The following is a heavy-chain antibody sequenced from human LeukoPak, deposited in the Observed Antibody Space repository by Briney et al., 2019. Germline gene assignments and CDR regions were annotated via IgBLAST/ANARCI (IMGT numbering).Heavy chain of an antibody. V-gene: IGHV1-46*02. CDR2: IYPSGGSA. CDR3: ATIPMVRGIIVDY. D-gene: IGHD3-10*01. CDR1: GYPVNSFY. J-gene: IGHJ4*02. Sequence: ASVKVSCKASGYPVNSFYTHWVRQAPGQGLEWVGIIYPSGGSASFTQKFQGRVTMTRDTSTSTFYMELSSLRSEDTAVYYCATIPMVRGIIVDYWGQGTLITVSS.